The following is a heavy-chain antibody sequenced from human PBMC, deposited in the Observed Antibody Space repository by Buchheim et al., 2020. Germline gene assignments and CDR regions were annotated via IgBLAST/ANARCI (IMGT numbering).Heavy chain of an antibody. J-gene: IGHJ3*02. CDR3: ASTSSYGDYAFDI. CDR2: INHSGST. Sequence: QVQLQQWGAGLLKPSETLSLTCAVYGGSFSGYYWSWIRQPPGKGLEWIGEINHSGSTNYNPSLKSRFTISVDKSKNQFSLKLSSVTAADTDVYYCASTSSYGDYAFDIWGQGT. CDR1: GGSFSGYY. D-gene: IGHD4-17*01. V-gene: IGHV4-34*01.